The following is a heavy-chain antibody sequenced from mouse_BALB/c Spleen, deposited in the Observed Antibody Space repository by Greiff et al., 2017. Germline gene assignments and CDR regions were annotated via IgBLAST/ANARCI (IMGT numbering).Heavy chain of an antibody. J-gene: IGHJ4*01. CDR2: IWGGGST. Sequence: VMLVESGPGLVAPSQSLSITCTVSGFSLTRYSVHWVRQPPGKGLEWLGMIWGGGSTDYNSALKSRLSISKDNSKSQVFLKMNSLQTDDTAMYYCAREKGVYGNYTYAMDYWGQGTSVTVSS. D-gene: IGHD2-1*01. CDR3: AREKGVYGNYTYAMDY. CDR1: GFSLTRYS. V-gene: IGHV2-6-4*01.